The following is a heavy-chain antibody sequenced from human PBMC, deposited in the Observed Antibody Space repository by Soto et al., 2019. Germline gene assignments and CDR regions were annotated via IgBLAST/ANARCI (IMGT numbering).Heavy chain of an antibody. CDR2: IYFSGET. Sequence: WTWIRQPPGKGLEWIGEIYFSGETKYNPSLNSRASISIDTSRNQFSLRLTSVSAADTAGYFCARGLQVYGTYYFDHWGQGILVTVSS. V-gene: IGHV4-59*01. CDR3: ARGLQVYGTYYFDH. J-gene: IGHJ4*02. D-gene: IGHD2-8*01.